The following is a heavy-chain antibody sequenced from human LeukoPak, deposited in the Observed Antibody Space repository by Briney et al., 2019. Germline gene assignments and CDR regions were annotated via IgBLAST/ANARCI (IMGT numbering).Heavy chain of an antibody. D-gene: IGHD6-19*01. CDR1: GFTFSSYW. J-gene: IGHJ4*02. Sequence: PGGSLRLSCAASGFTFSSYWMSWVRQAPGKGLEWVANIKQDGSEKYYVDSVKGRFTISRDNAKNSLYLQMNSLRAEDTAVYYCAPLIYSGGWHYFDYWGQGTLVTVSS. CDR3: APLIYSGGWHYFDY. V-gene: IGHV3-7*01. CDR2: IKQDGSEK.